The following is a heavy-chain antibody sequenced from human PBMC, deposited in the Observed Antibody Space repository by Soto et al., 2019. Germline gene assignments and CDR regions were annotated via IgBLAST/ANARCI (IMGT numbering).Heavy chain of an antibody. CDR3: ARVISGIAAAGLYYYYYMDV. CDR1: GFTFSDYY. D-gene: IGHD6-13*01. CDR2: ISSSGSTI. J-gene: IGHJ6*03. Sequence: GGSLRLSCAASGFTFSDYYMSWIRQAPGKGLEWVSYISSSGSTIYYADSVKGRFTISRDNAKNSLYLQMNSLRAEDTAVYYCARVISGIAAAGLYYYYYMDVWGKGTTVTVSS. V-gene: IGHV3-11*01.